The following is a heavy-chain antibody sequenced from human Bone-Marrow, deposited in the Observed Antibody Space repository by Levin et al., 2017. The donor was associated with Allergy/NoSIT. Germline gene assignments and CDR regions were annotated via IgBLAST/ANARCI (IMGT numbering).Heavy chain of an antibody. J-gene: IGHJ4*02. CDR3: EREAGGTHLYLPEDH. CDR2: ISDDGRRE. D-gene: IGHD3-16*01. V-gene: IGHV3-30*01. CDR1: GFSFSGYA. Sequence: PGGSLRLSCTASGFSFSGYAMHWVRQTPGKGLEWVAVISDDGRREYYPDSVKGRFNIYRDNVKQTLYLRMNSLRPEDTGTYYCEREAGGTHLYLPEDHWGQGTRVTVSS.